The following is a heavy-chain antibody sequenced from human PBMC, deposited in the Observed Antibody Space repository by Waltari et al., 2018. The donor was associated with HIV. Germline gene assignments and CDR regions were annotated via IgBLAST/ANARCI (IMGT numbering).Heavy chain of an antibody. CDR3: ASASRDTAMGAFDI. Sequence: QVQPVQSGAEVKKPGSSVKVSCKASGATFSNYAINWVRQAPGQGLEWMGGVIPIFGSPNYAQNFQGRVTITADESTSTVYMKLSSLRSEDTAVYYCASASRDTAMGAFDIWGQGTMVTVSS. CDR2: VIPIFGSP. V-gene: IGHV1-69*01. CDR1: GATFSNYA. D-gene: IGHD5-18*01. J-gene: IGHJ3*02.